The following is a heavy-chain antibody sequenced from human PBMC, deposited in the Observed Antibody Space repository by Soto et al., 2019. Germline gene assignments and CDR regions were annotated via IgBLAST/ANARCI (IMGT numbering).Heavy chain of an antibody. CDR1: GFTFSDYA. Sequence: QVQLVESGGGLVKPGGSLRLSCAASGFTFSDYAMSWIRQAPGKGLEWLSYISFSGSTITYADSVKGRFTISRDNAKNSLYLQMNSLGGEDTAFYYCARLADYYMDVWGRGTTVTVSS. J-gene: IGHJ6*03. V-gene: IGHV3-11*01. CDR2: ISFSGSTI. CDR3: ARLADYYMDV.